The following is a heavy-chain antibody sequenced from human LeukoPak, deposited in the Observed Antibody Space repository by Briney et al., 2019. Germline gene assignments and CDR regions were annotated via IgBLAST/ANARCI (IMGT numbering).Heavy chain of an antibody. J-gene: IGHJ4*02. CDR2: ISSFSGTI. CDR3: ARDQGGVGY. Sequence: GGSLRLSCVASGITFSSCSMNWVRQAPGKGLEWVSYISSFSGTINYADSVKGRFTISRDNAKNSLYLQMNSLRAEDTAVYYCARDQGGVGYWGQGTLVTVSS. V-gene: IGHV3-48*01. D-gene: IGHD3-16*01. CDR1: GITFSSCS.